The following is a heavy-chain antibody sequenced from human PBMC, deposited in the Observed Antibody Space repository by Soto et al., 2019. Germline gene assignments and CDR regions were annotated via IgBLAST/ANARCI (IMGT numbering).Heavy chain of an antibody. D-gene: IGHD3-22*01. CDR2: ISSGGGTI. CDR1: GFTFSDYY. Sequence: QVQLVESGGGLVKPEGSLRLSCAASGFTFSDYYMTWIRQAPGKGLEWVSYISSGGGTIHYADSVKGRFTISRDNAKTSLYLHMNSLRAEDTAVYYCARDLYDSSGYCPLDYWGQGTLVTVSS. J-gene: IGHJ4*02. CDR3: ARDLYDSSGYCPLDY. V-gene: IGHV3-11*04.